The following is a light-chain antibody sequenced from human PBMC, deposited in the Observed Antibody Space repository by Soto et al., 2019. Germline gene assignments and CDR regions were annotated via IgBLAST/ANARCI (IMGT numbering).Light chain of an antibody. CDR1: QSVSSSY. J-gene: IGKJ1*01. V-gene: IGKV3-20*01. CDR3: QQYASSRT. Sequence: EIVLTQSPGTLSLSPGERAILSCRASQSVSSSYLAWYRQKPGQAPSLLIYGASSRATGIPDRFSGSGSGTDFTLTITRLEPEDFAVYYCQQYASSRTFGQGTKVDIK. CDR2: GAS.